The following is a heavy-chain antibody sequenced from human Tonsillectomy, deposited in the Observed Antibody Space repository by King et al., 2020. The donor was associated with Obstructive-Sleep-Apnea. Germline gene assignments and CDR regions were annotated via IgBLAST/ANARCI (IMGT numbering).Heavy chain of an antibody. CDR1: GFTFDEYA. D-gene: IGHD1-26*01. CDR3: VRGVGRLLGAVEY. V-gene: IGHV3-9*01. J-gene: IGHJ4*02. Sequence: EAQLVQSGGHLVQPGRSLRLSCAASGFTFDEYAMHWVRQGPGKGLEWVSGISWNAGYLDYADSVKGRFTISRDNAKNSLYLQMNSLRVEDTALYYCVRGVGRLLGAVEYWGQGTLVTVSP. CDR2: ISWNAGYL.